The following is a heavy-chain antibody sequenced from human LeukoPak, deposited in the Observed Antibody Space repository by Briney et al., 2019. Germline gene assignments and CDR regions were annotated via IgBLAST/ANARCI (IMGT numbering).Heavy chain of an antibody. CDR1: GGTFSSYA. J-gene: IGHJ6*03. V-gene: IGHV1-69*06. CDR2: IIPIFGTA. CDR3: ARGIAAAGSSGYYYYYYMDV. Sequence: ASVKVSCKASGGTFSSYAISWVRQAPGQGLEWMGGIIPIFGTANYAQKFQGRVTVTADKSTSTAYMELSSLRSEDTAVYYCARGIAAAGSSGYYYYYYMDVWGKGTTVTVSS. D-gene: IGHD6-13*01.